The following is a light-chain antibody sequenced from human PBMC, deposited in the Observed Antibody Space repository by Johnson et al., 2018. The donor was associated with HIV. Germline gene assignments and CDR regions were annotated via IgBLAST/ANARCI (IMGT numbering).Light chain of an antibody. CDR2: DNN. J-gene: IGLJ1*01. Sequence: QSVLTQPPSVSSAPGQKVTISCSGSSSNIANNYVSWYQQIPGTAPKLLIYDNNKRPSGIPDRFSGSKSGTSATLGITGLQTGDEADYYCGTWDSSLSAGFFGTGTKVTVL. CDR1: SSNIANNY. CDR3: GTWDSSLSAGF. V-gene: IGLV1-51*01.